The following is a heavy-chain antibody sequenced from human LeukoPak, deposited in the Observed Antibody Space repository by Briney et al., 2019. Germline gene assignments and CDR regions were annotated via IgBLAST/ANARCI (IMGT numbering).Heavy chain of an antibody. CDR1: GFTFTSSA. CDR3: ATAPLRLGELSLHPYFDY. Sequence: GASVKVSCKASGFTFTSSAVQWVRQARGQRLEWIGWIVVGSGNTNYAQKFQERVTITRDMSTSTAYMELSSLRSEDTAVYYCATAPLRLGELSLHPYFDYWGQGTLVTVSS. V-gene: IGHV1-58*01. J-gene: IGHJ4*02. CDR2: IVVGSGNT. D-gene: IGHD3-16*02.